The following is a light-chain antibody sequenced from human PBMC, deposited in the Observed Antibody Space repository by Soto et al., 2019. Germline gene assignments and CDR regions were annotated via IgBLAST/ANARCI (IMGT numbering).Light chain of an antibody. CDR3: QQASRFPYT. V-gene: IGKV1D-12*01. J-gene: IGKJ2*01. CDR2: ATS. Sequence: DIQMTQSPSSVSASVGDRVTITCRASQSVTSWLAWYQQKPGKAPKLLIYATSTLQSGVPSRFSASGFGTDFTLTISSLQPEDFATYYCQQASRFPYTFGQGTKLEIK. CDR1: QSVTSW.